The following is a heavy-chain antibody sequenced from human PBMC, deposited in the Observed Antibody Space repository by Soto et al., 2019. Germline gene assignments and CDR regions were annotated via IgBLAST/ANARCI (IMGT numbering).Heavy chain of an antibody. CDR1: GDSISNNNFY. V-gene: IGHV4-39*01. J-gene: IGHJ6*03. CDR2: IYYSGST. D-gene: IGHD3-10*01. Sequence: QLQLQESGPGLVKPSETLSLTCTVSGDSISNNNFYWGWIRQPPGKGLEWIGTIYYSGSTYYNPSLKSRVTISVDTSNNQWSLKLSSVTAADTAVYYCARHYGYYSYYMDVWTKGTTVTVSS. CDR3: ARHYGYYSYYMDV.